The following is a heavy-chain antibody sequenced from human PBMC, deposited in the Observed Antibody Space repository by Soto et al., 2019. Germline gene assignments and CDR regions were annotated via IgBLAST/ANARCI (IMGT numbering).Heavy chain of an antibody. Sequence: QVPLVQSGAEVKKPGSSVTASCKASGGTFSSYAIHWVRQAPGQGLEWMGGIIPMYGPAKYAQRFQGRVTITAGESTTTVYMELTSLTSQDTAVYYCARVTSMVRGVIDNGFDPWGHGTLVTVSA. V-gene: IGHV1-69*01. D-gene: IGHD3-10*01. CDR3: ARVTSMVRGVIDNGFDP. CDR1: GGTFSSYA. CDR2: IIPMYGPA. J-gene: IGHJ5*02.